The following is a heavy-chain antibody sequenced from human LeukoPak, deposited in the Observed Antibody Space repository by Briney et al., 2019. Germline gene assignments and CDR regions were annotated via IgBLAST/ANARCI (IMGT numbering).Heavy chain of an antibody. J-gene: IGHJ4*02. CDR3: ARGVVVAATQAGFSTLAY. V-gene: IGHV3-30*03. Sequence: PGGSLRLSCAASGFTFSSYGMHWVRQAPGKGLEWVAVISYDGSNKYYADSVKGRFTISRDNSKNTLYLQMNSLRAEDTAVYYCARGVVVAATQAGFSTLAYWGQGTLVTVSS. D-gene: IGHD2-15*01. CDR2: ISYDGSNK. CDR1: GFTFSSYG.